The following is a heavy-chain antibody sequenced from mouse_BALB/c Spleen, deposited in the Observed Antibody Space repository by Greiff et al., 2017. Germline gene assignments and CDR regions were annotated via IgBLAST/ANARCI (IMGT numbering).Heavy chain of an antibody. J-gene: IGHJ3*01. V-gene: IGHV7-3*02. CDR2: IRNKANGYTT. CDR3: ARDGDYDVFAY. Sequence: DVMLVESGGGLVQPGGSLRLSCATSGFTFTDYYMSWVRQPPGKALEWLGFIRNKANGYTTEYSASVKGRFTISRDNSQSILYLQMNTLRAEDSATYYCARDGDYDVFAYWGQGTLVTVSA. D-gene: IGHD2-4*01. CDR1: GFTFTDYY.